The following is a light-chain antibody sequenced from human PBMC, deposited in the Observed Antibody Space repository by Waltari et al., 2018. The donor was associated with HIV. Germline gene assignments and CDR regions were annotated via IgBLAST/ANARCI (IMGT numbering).Light chain of an antibody. CDR2: RNN. Sequence: QSVLTQSPSASGTPGQRVTISCSGSSSNIGSNYVYWYQQLPGTAPKLLLYRNNQRPSGVPDRFSGSKSGTSASLAISGLRSEDEAHYYSATWTDSLSGVVFGGGTKLRVL. V-gene: IGLV1-47*01. CDR1: SSNIGSNY. CDR3: ATWTDSLSGVV. J-gene: IGLJ2*01.